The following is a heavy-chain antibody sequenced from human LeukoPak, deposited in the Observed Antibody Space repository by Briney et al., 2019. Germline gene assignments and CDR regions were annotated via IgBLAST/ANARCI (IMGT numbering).Heavy chain of an antibody. Sequence: GGSLRLSCAASGFPFSAYTMNWVRQAPGKGLEWVSSISTGGSYIYYGDSVKGRFTISRDNAKNSVYLQLNSLRAEDTAINYCARGRLPDYWGQGTLVTVSS. CDR1: GFPFSAYT. V-gene: IGHV3-21*06. CDR2: ISTGGSYI. J-gene: IGHJ4*02. CDR3: ARGRLPDY. D-gene: IGHD5-12*01.